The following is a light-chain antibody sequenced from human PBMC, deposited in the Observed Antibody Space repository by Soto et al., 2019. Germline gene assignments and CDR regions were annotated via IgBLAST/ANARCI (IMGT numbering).Light chain of an antibody. CDR3: QVRDVWPT. CDR1: QSVSTS. CDR2: DAS. V-gene: IGKV3-11*01. Sequence: EIVLTQSPATLSLSPGERAALSCRASQSVSTSLAWYQHKPGQAPRVIIYDASKMAPGIPARFSGSGSGTDFTLPISRLEPEDFAVYYCQVRDVWPTFGQGTKVDIK. J-gene: IGKJ1*01.